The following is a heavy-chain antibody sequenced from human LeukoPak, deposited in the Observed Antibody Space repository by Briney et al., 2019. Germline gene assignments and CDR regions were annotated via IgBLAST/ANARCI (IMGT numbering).Heavy chain of an antibody. Sequence: SETMSLTCTVSGGSISSYYWSWIRQPPGKGLEWIGYIYYSGSTNYNPSLKSRVTISVDTSKNQFSLKLSSVTAADTAVYYCARLREWELLKTYYFDYWGQGTLVTVSS. V-gene: IGHV4-59*08. CDR3: ARLREWELLKTYYFDY. CDR1: GGSISSYY. D-gene: IGHD1-26*01. CDR2: IYYSGST. J-gene: IGHJ4*02.